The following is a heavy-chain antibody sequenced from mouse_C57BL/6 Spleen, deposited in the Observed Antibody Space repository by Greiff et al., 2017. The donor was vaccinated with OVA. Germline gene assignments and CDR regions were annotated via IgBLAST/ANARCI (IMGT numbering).Heavy chain of an antibody. J-gene: IGHJ2*01. Sequence: QVQLKQSGAELVKPGASVKLSCKASGYTFTSYWMHWVKQRPGQGLEWIGMIHPNSGSTNYNEKFKSKATLTVDKSSSTAYMQLSSLTSEDSAVYYCARNAITAVVATRFDYWGQGTTLTVSS. D-gene: IGHD1-1*01. CDR1: GYTFTSYW. V-gene: IGHV1-64*01. CDR3: ARNAITAVVATRFDY. CDR2: IHPNSGST.